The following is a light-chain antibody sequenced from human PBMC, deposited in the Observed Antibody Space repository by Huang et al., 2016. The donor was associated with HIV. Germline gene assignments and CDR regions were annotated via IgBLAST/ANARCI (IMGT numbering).Light chain of an antibody. CDR1: ESLGYSDGNTY. Sequence: DVVMTQSPLSLPVTLGQPASISCRSSESLGYSDGNTYLNWFQQRPGQSPRRLIYKVSIRDSGVPDRCSGSGSGTNFTLKISRVEAEDVGIYYCMQGSHWPPTFGPGTKVDFK. J-gene: IGKJ3*01. CDR3: MQGSHWPPT. V-gene: IGKV2-30*01. CDR2: KVS.